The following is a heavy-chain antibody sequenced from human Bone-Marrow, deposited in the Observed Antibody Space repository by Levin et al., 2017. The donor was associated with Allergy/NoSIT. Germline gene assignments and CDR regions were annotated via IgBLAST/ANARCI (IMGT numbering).Heavy chain of an antibody. J-gene: IGHJ4*02. V-gene: IGHV1-2*02. Sequence: AASVKVSCKASGYTFTGYYMHWVRQAPGQGLEWMGWINPNSGGTNYAQKFQGRVTMTRDTSISTAYMELSRLRSDDTAVYYCARAPRAVARPFDYWGQGTLVTVSS. CDR3: ARAPRAVARPFDY. CDR1: GYTFTGYY. D-gene: IGHD6-19*01. CDR2: INPNSGGT.